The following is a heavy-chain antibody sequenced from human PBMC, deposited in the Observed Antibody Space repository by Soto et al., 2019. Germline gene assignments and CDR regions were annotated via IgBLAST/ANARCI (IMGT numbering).Heavy chain of an antibody. D-gene: IGHD2-2*01. Sequence: QVQLVESGGGVVQPGRSLRLSCAGSGFIFSNNGMHWVRQTSGKGLEWVALMSSDGSDTFYADSVKGRFTISRDNTKNTPFLHMSNLRGEDKAMYYCTIVRLAGSAVEHWGQGSLVTVSS. CDR2: MSSDGSDT. CDR1: GFIFSNNG. CDR3: TIVRLAGSAVEH. V-gene: IGHV3-30*03. J-gene: IGHJ4*02.